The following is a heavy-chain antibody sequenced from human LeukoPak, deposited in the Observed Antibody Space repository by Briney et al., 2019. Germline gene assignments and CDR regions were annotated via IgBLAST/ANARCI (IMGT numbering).Heavy chain of an antibody. D-gene: IGHD6-19*01. CDR3: ARDHANSGGWQFDP. CDR2: IHYSGTT. Sequence: SETLSLTCTVSGDSISTYYWSWIRQPPGKGLEYIGYIHYSGTTIYNPSLKSRVTISVDTSKNQFSLKLSSVTAADTAVYYCARDHANSGGWQFDPWGQGTLVTVSS. J-gene: IGHJ5*02. V-gene: IGHV4-59*12. CDR1: GDSISTYY.